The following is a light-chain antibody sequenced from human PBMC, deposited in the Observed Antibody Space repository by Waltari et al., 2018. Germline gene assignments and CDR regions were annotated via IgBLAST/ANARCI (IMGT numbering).Light chain of an antibody. CDR2: GFN. V-gene: IGLV2-14*03. CDR3: SSYTSRATRV. Sequence: QSALTQPASVSGSPRQSITLSCTGTSSDIGCYDSVAWYQQHQGKAPKFIIHGFNERPSGVSNRLPGSQSGKPASLTIAGLQAEDEAVCYCSSYTSRATRVFGGGTKVTVL. J-gene: IGLJ3*02. CDR1: SSDIGCYDS.